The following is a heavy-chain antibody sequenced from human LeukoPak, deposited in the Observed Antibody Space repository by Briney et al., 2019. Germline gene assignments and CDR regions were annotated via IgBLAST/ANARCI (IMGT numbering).Heavy chain of an antibody. Sequence: ASVTVSCKVSGYTLTELSMHWVRQAPGKGLEWMGGFYPEGGETIYAQKFQGRVTMTEDTSTDTAYMELSSLRSEDTAVYYCATDTGYCSSTSCPEHYFDYWGQGTLVTVSS. CDR3: ATDTGYCSSTSCPEHYFDY. D-gene: IGHD2-2*01. J-gene: IGHJ4*02. V-gene: IGHV1-24*01. CDR1: GYTLTELS. CDR2: FYPEGGET.